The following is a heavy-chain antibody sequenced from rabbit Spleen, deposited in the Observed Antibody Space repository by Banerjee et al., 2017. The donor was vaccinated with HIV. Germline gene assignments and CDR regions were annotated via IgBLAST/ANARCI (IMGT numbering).Heavy chain of an antibody. D-gene: IGHD8-1*01. CDR2: MDSGFGGTT. V-gene: IGHV1S45*01. CDR1: GFSFIGSYY. J-gene: IGHJ4*01. Sequence: QEQLEESGGGLVQPEGSLTLACTASGFSFIGSYYMCWVRQAPGKGLEWIACMDSGFGGTTYYASWAKGRFTISKTSSTTVTLHMTSLSAADTATYFCARDAGRGDYIDGVFNLGGQGTLVTVS. CDR3: ARDAGRGDYIDGVFNL.